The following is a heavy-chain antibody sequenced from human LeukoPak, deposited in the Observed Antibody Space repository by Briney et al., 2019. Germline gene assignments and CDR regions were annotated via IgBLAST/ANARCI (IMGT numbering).Heavy chain of an antibody. CDR2: IYYSGST. Sequence: SETLSLTCTVSGGSISSSSYYWGWIRQPPGKGLEWIGSIYYSGSTYYNPSLKGRVTISVDTSKNQFSLKLSSVTAADTAVYYCARGSRITMVRGVIITVNWFDPWGQGTLVTVSS. V-gene: IGHV4-39*07. CDR3: ARGSRITMVRGVIITVNWFDP. D-gene: IGHD3-10*01. J-gene: IGHJ5*02. CDR1: GGSISSSSYY.